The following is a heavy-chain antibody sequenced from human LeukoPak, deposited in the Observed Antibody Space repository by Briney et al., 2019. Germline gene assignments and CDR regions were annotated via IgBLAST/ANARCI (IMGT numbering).Heavy chain of an antibody. CDR3: ARFPRDPWRFDY. J-gene: IGHJ4*02. CDR2: IKEDGSES. CDR1: GFTFSSDW. Sequence: PGGSLRLSCAVSGFTFSSDWMTWVRQAPGKGLEWVANIKEDGSESYYVDSVKGRFTISRDNTKNSLYLQMNSLRAEDTAVNYCARFPRDPWRFDYWGQGTLVTVSS. V-gene: IGHV3-7*03. D-gene: IGHD5-12*01.